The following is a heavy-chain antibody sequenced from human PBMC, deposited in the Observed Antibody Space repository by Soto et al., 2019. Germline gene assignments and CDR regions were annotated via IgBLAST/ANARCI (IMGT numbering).Heavy chain of an antibody. D-gene: IGHD2-21*01. Sequence: GFTFSSYAMSWVRQAPVKGLEWIGYAYYRGKTRYNPSLKSQLTISVDTSKNQFSLRLSSVTPTDTSVYYCASDLCQGNTHAHYYFDFRGQGSQVSVS. CDR3: ASDLCQGNTHAHYYFDF. CDR2: AYYRGKT. V-gene: IGHV4-59*01. J-gene: IGHJ4*02. CDR1: GFTFSSYA.